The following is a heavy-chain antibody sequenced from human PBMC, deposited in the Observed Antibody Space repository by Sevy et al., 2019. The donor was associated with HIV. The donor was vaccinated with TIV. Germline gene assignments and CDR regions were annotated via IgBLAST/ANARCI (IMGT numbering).Heavy chain of an antibody. Sequence: GGSLRLSCAAPGFTFSSYGMHWVRQAPGKGLEWVAFISYDGSNKYYADSVKGRFTISRDNSKNTLYLQMNSLRAEDTAVYYCAKGRDSSGWYYYGMDVWGQGTTVTVSS. D-gene: IGHD6-19*01. J-gene: IGHJ6*02. CDR2: ISYDGSNK. CDR3: AKGRDSSGWYYYGMDV. CDR1: GFTFSSYG. V-gene: IGHV3-30*18.